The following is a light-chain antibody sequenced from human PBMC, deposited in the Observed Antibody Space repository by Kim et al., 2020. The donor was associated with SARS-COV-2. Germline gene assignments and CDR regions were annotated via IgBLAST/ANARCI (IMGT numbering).Light chain of an antibody. CDR3: QQRSNWYT. CDR1: QSVSSY. CDR2: DAS. Sequence: LSLSPGETAPHSCRTSQSVSSYLAWYQQKPGQAPRLLIYDASNRATGIPARFSGSGSGTDFTLTISSLEPEDFAVYYCQQRSNWYTFGQGTKLEI. V-gene: IGKV3-11*01. J-gene: IGKJ2*01.